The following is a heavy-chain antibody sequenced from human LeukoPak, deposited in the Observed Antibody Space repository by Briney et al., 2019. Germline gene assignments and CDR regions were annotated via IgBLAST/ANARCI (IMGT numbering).Heavy chain of an antibody. CDR2: IHFSGGT. CDR1: GGSFSSGNFV. J-gene: IGHJ4*02. CDR3: ARPGGRLARSPFDY. D-gene: IGHD6-19*01. V-gene: IGHV4-39*01. Sequence: SETLSLTCTFSGGSFSSGNFVCAWVRQPPGKGLECIGSIHFSGGTYYNPSLKSRVTISVDTSKNQFSLKVTSVTAADTAVYYCARPGGRLARSPFDYWGQGTLVTVSS.